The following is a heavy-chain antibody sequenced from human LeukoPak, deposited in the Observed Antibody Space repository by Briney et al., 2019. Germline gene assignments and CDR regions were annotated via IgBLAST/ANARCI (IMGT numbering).Heavy chain of an antibody. Sequence: GGSPRLSCAASGFTFSSYGMHWVRQAPGKGLEWVAVISYDGSNKYYADSVKGRFTISRDNSKNTLYLQMNSLRAEDTAVYYCAVLAAADSYWGQGTLVTVSS. CDR3: AVLAAADSY. V-gene: IGHV3-30*03. J-gene: IGHJ4*02. D-gene: IGHD6-13*01. CDR2: ISYDGSNK. CDR1: GFTFSSYG.